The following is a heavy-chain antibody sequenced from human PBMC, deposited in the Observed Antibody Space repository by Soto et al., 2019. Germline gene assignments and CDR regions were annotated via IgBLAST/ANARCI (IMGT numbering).Heavy chain of an antibody. J-gene: IGHJ4*02. CDR1: GFTVSSNF. Sequence: PGGSLRLSCAASGFTVSSNFMSWVRQAPGKGLEWVSVIYSGGSTYYADSVKGRFTISRDNSKNTLYLQMNSLRAEDTAVYYCARSTMIALLSYWGQGTLVTVSS. CDR2: IYSGGST. CDR3: ARSTMIALLSY. D-gene: IGHD3-22*01. V-gene: IGHV3-66*01.